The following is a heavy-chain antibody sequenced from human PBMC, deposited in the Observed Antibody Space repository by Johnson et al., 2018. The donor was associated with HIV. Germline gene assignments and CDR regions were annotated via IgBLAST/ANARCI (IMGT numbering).Heavy chain of an antibody. D-gene: IGHD5-24*01. CDR2: IYSGGST. CDR3: ARGGLEMATITDAFVI. J-gene: IGHJ3*02. Sequence: VQLVESGGGLVKPGGSLRLSCAASGFIFSDYYMSWIRQAPGKGLEWVSVIYSGGSTYYADSVKGRFTISRDNSKNTLYLQMGSLRAEDMAVYYCARGGLEMATITDAFVIWGQGTMVTVSS. CDR1: GFIFSDYY. V-gene: IGHV3-66*01.